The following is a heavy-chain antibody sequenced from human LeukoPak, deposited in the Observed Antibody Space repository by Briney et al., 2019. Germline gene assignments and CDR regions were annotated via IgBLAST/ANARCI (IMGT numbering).Heavy chain of an antibody. CDR1: GGSIKTYY. D-gene: IGHD6-13*01. J-gene: IGHJ1*01. CDR3: VREKLYTSSWGFQH. V-gene: IGHV4-4*07. CDR2: FYSSVST. Sequence: SETLSLTCAVSGGSIKTYYWSWIRQSAGTGLEWIGRFYSSVSTTYNPSLKSRVTMSVDTSNNLFFLNLTSVTAADTAVYFCVREKLYTSSWGFQHWGQGTLVSVSS.